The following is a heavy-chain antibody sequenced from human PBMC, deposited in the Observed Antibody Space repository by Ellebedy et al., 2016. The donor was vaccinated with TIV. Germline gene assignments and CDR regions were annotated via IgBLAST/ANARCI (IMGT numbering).Heavy chain of an antibody. CDR3: ARDSPLDYDFRAV. CDR1: GFSLHDYA. D-gene: IGHD3-3*01. V-gene: IGHV3-53*01. J-gene: IGHJ6*04. Sequence: GGSLRLXXAASGFSLHDYAMHWVRRAPGKGLEWVSVIFSDGSTYYADSVKGRFTISRDNFKNILSLQMNSLRAEDTAVYYCARDSPLDYDFRAVWGKGTTVTVSS. CDR2: IFSDGST.